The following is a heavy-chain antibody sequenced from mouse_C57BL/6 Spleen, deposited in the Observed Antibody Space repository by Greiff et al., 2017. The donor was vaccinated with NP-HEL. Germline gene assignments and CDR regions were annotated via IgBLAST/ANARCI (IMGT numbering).Heavy chain of an antibody. CDR3: AREGTTVEAYYFDY. CDR1: GYTFTDYN. CDR2: INPNNGGT. J-gene: IGHJ2*01. V-gene: IGHV1-18*01. D-gene: IGHD1-1*01. Sequence: EVQLQQSGPELVKPGASVKIPCKASGYTFTDYNMDWVKQSHGKSLEWIGDINPNNGGTIYNQKFKGKATLTVDKSSSTAYMELRSLTSEDTAVYYCAREGTTVEAYYFDYWGQGTTLTVSS.